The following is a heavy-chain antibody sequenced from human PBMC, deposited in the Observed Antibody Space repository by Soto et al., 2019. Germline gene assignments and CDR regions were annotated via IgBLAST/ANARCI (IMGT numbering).Heavy chain of an antibody. CDR3: ARDMVRGVITSPGV. CDR1: GRTFGTYS. J-gene: IGHJ6*02. D-gene: IGHD3-10*01. Sequence: SVKVSCKASGRTFGTYSINWGRQAPGQGLEWMGGIIPILGTTNYAQKFQGRVTITADESTSTAYMELSSLRSEDTAVYYCARDMVRGVITSPGVWGQGTTVTVS. V-gene: IGHV1-69*13. CDR2: IIPILGTT.